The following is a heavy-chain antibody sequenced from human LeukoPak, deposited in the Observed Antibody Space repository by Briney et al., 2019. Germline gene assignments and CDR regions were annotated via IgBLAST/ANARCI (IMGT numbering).Heavy chain of an antibody. CDR1: GFTFSSYA. Sequence: GGSLRLSCAASGFTFSSYAMSWVRQAPGKGLEWVANIKQDGSEKYYVDSVKGRFTISRDNAKNSLYLQMNSLRTEDTAVYYCARDGEYSSSGDAFDIWGQGTMVTVSS. CDR3: ARDGEYSSSGDAFDI. CDR2: IKQDGSEK. J-gene: IGHJ3*02. D-gene: IGHD6-6*01. V-gene: IGHV3-7*01.